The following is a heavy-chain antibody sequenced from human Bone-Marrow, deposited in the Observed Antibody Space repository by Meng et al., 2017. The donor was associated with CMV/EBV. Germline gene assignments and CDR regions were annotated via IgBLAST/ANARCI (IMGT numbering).Heavy chain of an antibody. CDR3: AQGTIFGHARYGVDV. V-gene: IGHV3-23*01. J-gene: IGHJ6*02. Sequence: GESLKISCAASGFTFSSYAMSWVRQAPGKGLEWVSAISGSGGSTYYADSVKGRFTISRDNSKNRLYLQMNILRAEDTAVYYCAQGTIFGHARYGVDVWGQGTTVTVSS. CDR1: GFTFSSYA. D-gene: IGHD3-3*01. CDR2: ISGSGGST.